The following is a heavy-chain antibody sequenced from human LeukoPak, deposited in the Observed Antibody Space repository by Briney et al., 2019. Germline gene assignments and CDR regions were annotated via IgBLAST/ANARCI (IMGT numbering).Heavy chain of an antibody. V-gene: IGHV3-23*01. Sequence: PGGSLRLSCAASGFTFSSYGMSWVRQAPGKGLEWVSAISGSGGSTYYADSVKGRFTISRDNSKNTLYLQMNSLRAEDTAVYYCAKDARVVPTGGFFDWLKDTPPGTNYYFDYWGQGTLVTVSS. CDR3: AKDARVVPTGGFFDWLKDTPPGTNYYFDY. CDR2: ISGSGGST. CDR1: GFTFSSYG. J-gene: IGHJ4*02. D-gene: IGHD3-9*01.